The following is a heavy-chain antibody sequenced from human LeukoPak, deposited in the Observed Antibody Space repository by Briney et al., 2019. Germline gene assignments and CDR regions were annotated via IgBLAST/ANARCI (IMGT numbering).Heavy chain of an antibody. J-gene: IGHJ6*02. CDR3: SKDLASYYYDSSGYYYHGMDV. CDR2: ISYDGSNK. V-gene: IGHV3-30*18. Sequence: GRSLRLSCAASGFTFSSYGMHWVRQAPGKGLEWVAVISYDGSNKYYADSVKGRFTISRDNSKNTLYLQMNSLRAEDTAVYYCSKDLASYYYDSSGYYYHGMDVWGQGTTVTGSS. D-gene: IGHD3-22*01. CDR1: GFTFSSYG.